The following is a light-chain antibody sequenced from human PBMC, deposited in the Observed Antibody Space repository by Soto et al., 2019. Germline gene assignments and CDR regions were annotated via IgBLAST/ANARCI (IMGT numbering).Light chain of an antibody. J-gene: IGKJ1*01. V-gene: IGKV1-5*03. CDR2: KAS. CDR1: QSISSW. CDR3: QQYSYFAT. Sequence: DIQMTQSPSTLSASVGDRVTITCRASQSISSWLTWYQQKAGQAPKLLIYKASIVESGVPSRFSGSGSGSEFTPTISSLQPDDSATYYCQQYSYFATFGQGTRVDVK.